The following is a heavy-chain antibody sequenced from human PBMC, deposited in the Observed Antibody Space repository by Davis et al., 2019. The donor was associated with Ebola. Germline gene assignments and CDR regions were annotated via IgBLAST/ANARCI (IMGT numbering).Heavy chain of an antibody. V-gene: IGHV3-7*03. Sequence: GESLKISCAASGFIFSSHWMTWVRQSPGKGLEWVANIKQDGSEKYYVDSVKGRFTISRDNAKNSLYLQMNSPRGEDTAVYYCASRPADTFYYGVFDYWGQGALVTVSS. CDR2: IKQDGSEK. CDR3: ASRPADTFYYGVFDY. D-gene: IGHD3-3*01. J-gene: IGHJ4*02. CDR1: GFIFSSHW.